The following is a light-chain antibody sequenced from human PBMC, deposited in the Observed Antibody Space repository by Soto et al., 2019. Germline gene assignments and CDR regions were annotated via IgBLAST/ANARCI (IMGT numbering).Light chain of an antibody. CDR1: QGISNS. CDR2: GAS. Sequence: DIQMTQSPSSLSASVGDRVTITCRASQGISNSLAWYQQKPGKVPKLLIYGASTLQSGVPSRFSGSGSGTDFTLTITSQQQEDDATEYCRKYNSGPPGAAFGGGTKVEI. J-gene: IGKJ4*02. CDR3: RKYNSGPPGAA. V-gene: IGKV1-27*01.